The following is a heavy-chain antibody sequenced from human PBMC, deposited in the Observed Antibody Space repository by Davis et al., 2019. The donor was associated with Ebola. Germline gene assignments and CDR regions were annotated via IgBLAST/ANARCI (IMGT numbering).Heavy chain of an antibody. CDR1: GGSFSGYY. J-gene: IGHJ5*02. D-gene: IGHD3-3*01. Sequence: GSLRLSCAVYGGSFSGYYWSWIRQPPGKGLEWIGSIYYSGSTYYNPSLKSRVTISVDTSKNQFSLKLSSVTAADTAVYYCARDQGEYYDFWSGHNWFDPWGQGTLVTVSS. CDR3: ARDQGEYYDFWSGHNWFDP. CDR2: IYYSGST. V-gene: IGHV4-34*01.